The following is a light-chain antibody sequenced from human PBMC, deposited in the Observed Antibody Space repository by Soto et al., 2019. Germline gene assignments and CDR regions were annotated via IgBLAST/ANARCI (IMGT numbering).Light chain of an antibody. V-gene: IGKV3-15*01. J-gene: IGKJ1*01. CDR2: GAS. Sequence: EIVMTQSPATLSVSPGERASLSCLASQSVSSNLAWYQQKPGQAPSLLIYGASTRATGTPARFSGSGSGTEFTLTISSLQSEDFATYYCQQYHTYSLTFGQGTKVDI. CDR3: QQYHTYSLT. CDR1: QSVSSN.